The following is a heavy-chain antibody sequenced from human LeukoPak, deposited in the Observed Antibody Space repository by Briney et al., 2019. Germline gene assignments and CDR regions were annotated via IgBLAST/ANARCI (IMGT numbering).Heavy chain of an antibody. CDR2: ISAYNGNT. D-gene: IGHD4-17*01. CDR1: GYTFTSYG. Sequence: ASVKVSCKASGYTFTSYGTSWVRQAPGQGLEWMGWISAYNGNTNYAQKLQGRVTVTTNTSTSTAYMELRSLRSDDTAVYYCARVNDYGDYADYWGQGTLVTVSS. CDR3: ARVNDYGDYADY. J-gene: IGHJ4*02. V-gene: IGHV1-18*01.